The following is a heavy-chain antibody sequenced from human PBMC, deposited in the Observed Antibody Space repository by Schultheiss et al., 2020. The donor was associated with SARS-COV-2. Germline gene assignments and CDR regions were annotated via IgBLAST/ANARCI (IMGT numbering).Heavy chain of an antibody. CDR1: GGSFSGYY. Sequence: SETLSLTCAVYGGSFSGYYWSWIRQPPGKGLEWIGYIYYSGSTYYNPSLKSRVTISVDTSKNQFSLKLSSVTAADTAVYYCARQSYYDSSGYHDYWGQGTLVTVSS. J-gene: IGHJ4*02. CDR2: IYYSGST. D-gene: IGHD3-22*01. V-gene: IGHV4-34*01. CDR3: ARQSYYDSSGYHDY.